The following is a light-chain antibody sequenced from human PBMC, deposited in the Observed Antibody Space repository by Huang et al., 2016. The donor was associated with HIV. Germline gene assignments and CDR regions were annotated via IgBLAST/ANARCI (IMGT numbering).Light chain of an antibody. CDR1: QRVLYSPNNKSY. CDR3: QQYYSTPYT. J-gene: IGKJ2*01. V-gene: IGKV4-1*01. CDR2: WAS. Sequence: DIVMTQSPDSLAVSLGERATINCKSSQRVLYSPNNKSYLAWYQQKPGQPPKLLIYWASTRESGVPDRFSGSGSGTDFTLTISSLQAEDVAVYYCQQYYSTPYTFGQGTKLEIK.